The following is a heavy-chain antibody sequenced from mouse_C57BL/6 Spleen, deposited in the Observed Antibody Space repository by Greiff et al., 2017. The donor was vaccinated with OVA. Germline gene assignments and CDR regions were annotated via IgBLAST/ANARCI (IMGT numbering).Heavy chain of an antibody. CDR1: GYAFSSYW. CDR2: IYPGDGDT. J-gene: IGHJ4*01. CDR3: AREGNRGYYYAMDY. Sequence: VNLVESGAELVKPGASVKISCKASGYAFSSYWMNWVKQRPGKGLEWIGQIYPGDGDTNYNGKFKGKATLTADKSSSTAYMQLSSLTSEDSAVYFCAREGNRGYYYAMDYWGQGTSVTVSS. V-gene: IGHV1-80*01. D-gene: IGHD2-1*01.